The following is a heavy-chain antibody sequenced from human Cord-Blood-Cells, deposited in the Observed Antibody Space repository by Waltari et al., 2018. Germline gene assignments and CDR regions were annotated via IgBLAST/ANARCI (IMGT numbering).Heavy chain of an antibody. J-gene: IGHJ4*02. D-gene: IGHD6-13*01. Sequence: ELQLVESGGGFVQPGGSLRLSSGASGFTFSSDWVSWVRQAPGKGLEWVAKIKQHGSEKYYVDSVKGRFTISRDNAKNSLYLQMNSLRAEDTAVYYCAREKVGEAAAVDYWGQGTLVTVSS. CDR2: IKQHGSEK. V-gene: IGHV3-7*01. CDR1: GFTFSSDW. CDR3: AREKVGEAAAVDY.